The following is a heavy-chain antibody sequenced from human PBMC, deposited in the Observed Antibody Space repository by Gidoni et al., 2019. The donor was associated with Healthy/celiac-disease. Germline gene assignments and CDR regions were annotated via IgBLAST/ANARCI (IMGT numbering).Heavy chain of an antibody. J-gene: IGHJ4*02. CDR3: AKDLYYYDSSGYYPPYYFDY. CDR2: ISGSGGST. CDR1: GFTFSSYA. V-gene: IGHV3-23*01. D-gene: IGHD3-22*01. Sequence: GLVQPGGSLRLACAASGFTFSSYAMSWVRQAPGKGLEWVSAISGSGGSTYYADSVKGRFTISRDNSKNTLYLQMNSLRAEDTAVYYCAKDLYYYDSSGYYPPYYFDYWGQGTLVTVSS.